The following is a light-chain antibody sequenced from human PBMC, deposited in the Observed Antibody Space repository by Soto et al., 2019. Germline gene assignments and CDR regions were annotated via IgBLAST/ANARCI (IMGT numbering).Light chain of an antibody. V-gene: IGKV3-15*01. CDR2: GAS. Sequence: MTQSPAILSVSPGDRATLTCRASQSVSKHLDWYQQKPGQAPRFLIYGASTMDSGIPSRFTGSGSGTDFTLTINSLEPEDFAVYYCQHSYSSPITFGQGTRLEIK. CDR1: QSVSKH. J-gene: IGKJ5*01. CDR3: QHSYSSPIT.